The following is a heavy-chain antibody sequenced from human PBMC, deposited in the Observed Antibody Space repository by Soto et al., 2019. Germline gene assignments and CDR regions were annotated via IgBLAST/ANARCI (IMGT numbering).Heavy chain of an antibody. Sequence: QVQLVESGGGVVQPGTSLRLSCAAPGFTFSSYGMHWVRQAPGKGLEWVALITSAGSNKNYADSVKGRFTISRDNSKNTLYLQMNSLRPEDTAVYYCARSEQYQVFAFDIWGQGTMVTASS. CDR1: GFTFSSYG. D-gene: IGHD6-19*01. V-gene: IGHV3-30*03. J-gene: IGHJ3*02. CDR3: ARSEQYQVFAFDI. CDR2: ITSAGSNK.